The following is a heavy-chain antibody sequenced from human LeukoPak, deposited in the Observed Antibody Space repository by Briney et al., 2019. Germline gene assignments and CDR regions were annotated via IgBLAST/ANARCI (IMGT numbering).Heavy chain of an antibody. V-gene: IGHV4-34*01. Sequence: SETLSLTCAVYGGSFSGYYWSWIRQPPGKGLEWIGEINHSGSANYNPSPKSRVTISVDTSKNQFSLKLSSVTAADTAVYYCASQAVAGTRGWFDPWGQGTLVTVSS. CDR3: ASQAVAGTRGWFDP. J-gene: IGHJ5*02. D-gene: IGHD6-19*01. CDR1: GGSFSGYY. CDR2: INHSGSA.